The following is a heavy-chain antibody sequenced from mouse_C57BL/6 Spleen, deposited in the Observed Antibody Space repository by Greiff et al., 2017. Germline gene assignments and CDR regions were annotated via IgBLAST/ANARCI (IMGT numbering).Heavy chain of an antibody. Sequence: QVQLQQPGAELMKPGASVKLSCKATGYTFTGYWIEWVKQRPGHGLEWIGEILPGSGSTNYNEKFKGKATFTADTSSNTAYMQLSSLTTEDSAIYYCARRSDGYYWFAYWGQGTLVTVSA. CDR1: GYTFTGYW. CDR3: ARRSDGYYWFAY. J-gene: IGHJ3*01. CDR2: ILPGSGST. D-gene: IGHD2-3*01. V-gene: IGHV1-9*01.